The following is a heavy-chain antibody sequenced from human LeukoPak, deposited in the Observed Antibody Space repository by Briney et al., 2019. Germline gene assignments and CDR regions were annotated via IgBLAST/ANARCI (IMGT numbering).Heavy chain of an antibody. CDR2: IYYTGST. CDR3: ARQGTTVTSNWFDP. V-gene: IGHV4-59*08. D-gene: IGHD4-17*01. CDR1: GGSISSYY. Sequence: SETLSLTCTDSGGSISSYYWTWIRQPPGKGLELIGYIYYTGSTNYNPSLKSRVTISVNTSKNQFSLKLSSVTAADTAVYYCARQGTTVTSNWFDPWGQGTLVTVSS. J-gene: IGHJ5*02.